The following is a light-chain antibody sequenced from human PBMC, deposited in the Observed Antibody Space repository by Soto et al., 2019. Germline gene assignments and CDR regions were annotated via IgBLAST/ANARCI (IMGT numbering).Light chain of an antibody. CDR2: AAS. V-gene: IGKV1-39*01. J-gene: IGKJ1*01. CDR3: EPSYTSPRT. Sequence: DIQMTQSPSSLSASVGDRVTITCRASQSVRTYLNWYQQERGKAPKLLIYAASSLPSGVPSRFSASGSGTEFTLNITSMQPEDFATYYGEPSYTSPRTVGKGAEVESK. CDR1: QSVRTY.